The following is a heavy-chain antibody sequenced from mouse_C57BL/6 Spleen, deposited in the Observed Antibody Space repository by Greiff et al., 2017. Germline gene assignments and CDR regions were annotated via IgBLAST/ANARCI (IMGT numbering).Heavy chain of an antibody. CDR3: ARSGDIYYGNCEDWYFDG. CDR1: GFSLTSYA. Sequence: QVQLQESGPGLVAPSQSLSITCTVSGFSLTSYAISWVRQPPGKGLEWLGVIWTGGGTNYNSALKSRLSISKDNAKRQVFLKMSSLQTDDTARYYWARSGDIYYGNCEDWYFDGWGTGPTVTVSS. CDR2: IWTGGGT. J-gene: IGHJ1*03. V-gene: IGHV2-9-1*01. D-gene: IGHD2-1*01.